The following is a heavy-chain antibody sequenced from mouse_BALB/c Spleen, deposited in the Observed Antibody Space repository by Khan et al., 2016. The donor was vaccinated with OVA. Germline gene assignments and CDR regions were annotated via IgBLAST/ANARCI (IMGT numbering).Heavy chain of an antibody. D-gene: IGHD3-3*01. CDR3: AREGGRGFAY. V-gene: IGHV3-6*02. Sequence: EVQLQESGPGLVKPSQSLSLTCSVTGYSITSGYYWNWIRQFPGNKLEWMGYISYDGSNNYNPSLKNRISITRDTSKNQFFLKLNSVTTEDTATYYFAREGGRGFAYWGQGTLVTVSA. CDR1: GYSITSGYY. CDR2: ISYDGSN. J-gene: IGHJ3*01.